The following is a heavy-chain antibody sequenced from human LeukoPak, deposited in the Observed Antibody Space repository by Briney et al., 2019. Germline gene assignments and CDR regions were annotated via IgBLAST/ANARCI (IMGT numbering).Heavy chain of an antibody. CDR3: ATLSSGYHFYFDS. CDR2: VYYTGRT. J-gene: IGHJ4*02. CDR1: GGSIGSYY. D-gene: IGHD3-22*01. V-gene: IGHV4-59*01. Sequence: SETLSLTCTVSGGSIGSYYWSWIRQPPGQGPEWVGHVYYTGRTSSNPSLKSRGTLSVDTPKNQCSLRLSSVTAADTAVYYCATLSSGYHFYFDSWGQGILVTVSS.